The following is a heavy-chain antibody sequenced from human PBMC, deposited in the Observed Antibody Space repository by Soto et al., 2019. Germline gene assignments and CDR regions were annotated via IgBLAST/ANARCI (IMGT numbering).Heavy chain of an antibody. CDR2: IYSSGST. V-gene: IGHV4-30-4*01. CDR3: ARDSRGYCSATTCYQSAYYYYGMDV. D-gene: IGHD2-2*01. J-gene: IGHJ6*02. Sequence: PSETLSLTCTVSGGSITSGDYHWTWIRQPPGKGLEWIGFIYSSGSTSYNPSLKSRLTISVDTSKNRFSLKLSSVTAADTAVYYCARDSRGYCSATTCYQSAYYYYGMDVWGPGTTVTV. CDR1: GGSITSGDYH.